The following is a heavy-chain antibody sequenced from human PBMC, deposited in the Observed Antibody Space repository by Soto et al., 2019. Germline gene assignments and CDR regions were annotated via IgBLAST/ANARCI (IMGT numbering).Heavy chain of an antibody. Sequence: SETLSLTXTVSGGSISSYYWSWIRQPPGKGLEWIGYIYYSGSTNYNPSLKSRVTISVDTSKNQFSLKLSSVTAADTAVYYCARAPQNFLSGSYDYWGQGTLVTVSS. J-gene: IGHJ4*02. CDR3: ARAPQNFLSGSYDY. CDR2: IYYSGST. CDR1: GGSISSYY. D-gene: IGHD1-26*01. V-gene: IGHV4-59*01.